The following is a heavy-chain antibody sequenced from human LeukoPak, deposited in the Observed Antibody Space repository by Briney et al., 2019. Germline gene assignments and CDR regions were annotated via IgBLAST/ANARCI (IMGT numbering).Heavy chain of an antibody. J-gene: IGHJ4*02. V-gene: IGHV3-7*01. D-gene: IGHD3-16*02. CDR2: INQGGSVK. CDR3: ARDYDYVWGSYRYGFDY. Sequence: PGGSLRLSCAASGFTFSSYSMNWVRQAPGKGPEWVANINQGGSVKYYVDSVKGRFTISRDDAKNSLYVQMNSLRDEDTAVYYCARDYDYVWGSYRYGFDYWGQGTLVTVSS. CDR1: GFTFSSYS.